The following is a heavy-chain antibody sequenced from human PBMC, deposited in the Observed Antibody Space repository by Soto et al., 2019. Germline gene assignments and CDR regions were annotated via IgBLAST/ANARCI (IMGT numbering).Heavy chain of an antibody. Sequence: QVQLVESGGGVVQPGRSLRVSCAASGFTFSSYGMHWVRQAPGKGLEWVAAISHDGGDIYYGDSVKVRRTVSRDNTKSTLFLLKNSLRAEDTAVYYCAKPPWGRYYTSNFDSWGQGTVVTVSS. CDR2: ISHDGGDI. J-gene: IGHJ4*02. CDR1: GFTFSSYG. V-gene: IGHV3-30*18. CDR3: AKPPWGRYYTSNFDS. D-gene: IGHD3-10*01.